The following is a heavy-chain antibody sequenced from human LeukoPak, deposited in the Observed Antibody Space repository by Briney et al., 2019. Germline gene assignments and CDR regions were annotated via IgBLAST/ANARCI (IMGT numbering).Heavy chain of an antibody. V-gene: IGHV3-74*01. CDR3: AGDGHCSSTSCWRRGYGMDV. J-gene: IGHJ6*02. D-gene: IGHD2-2*01. CDR2: INSDGSST. CDR1: GFTFSSYW. Sequence: TGGSLRLSCAASGFTFSSYWMHWVRQAPGKGLVWVSRINSDGSSTSYADSVKGRFTISRDNAKNTLYLQMNSLRAEDTAVYYCAGDGHCSSTSCWRRGYGMDVWGQGTTVTVSS.